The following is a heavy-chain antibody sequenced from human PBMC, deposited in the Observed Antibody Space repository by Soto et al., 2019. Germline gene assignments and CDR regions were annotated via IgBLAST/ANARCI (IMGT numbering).Heavy chain of an antibody. D-gene: IGHD3-10*01. CDR1: GGSISSYY. CDR2: IYYSGST. Sequence: PSETLSLTCTVSGGSISSYYWSWIRQPPGKGLEWIGYIYYSGSTNYNPSLKSRVTISVDTSKNQFSLKLSSVTAADTAVYYCARAVWFGELLYAFDIWGQGTMVTVSS. CDR3: ARAVWFGELLYAFDI. J-gene: IGHJ3*02. V-gene: IGHV4-59*01.